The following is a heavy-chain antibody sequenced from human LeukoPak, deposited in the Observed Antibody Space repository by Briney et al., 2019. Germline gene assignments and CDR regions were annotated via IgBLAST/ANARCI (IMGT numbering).Heavy chain of an antibody. CDR1: GFTFSSYA. J-gene: IGHJ5*02. CDR3: VAGSGSYYKATS. CDR2: ISGSGGST. V-gene: IGHV3-23*01. Sequence: PGGSLRLSCAASGFTFSSYAMSWVRQAPGKGLEWVSAISGSGGSTYYADSVKGRFTISRDNSKYTLYLQMNSLRVEDTAVYYCVAGSGSYYKATSWGQGTLVTVSS. D-gene: IGHD3-10*01.